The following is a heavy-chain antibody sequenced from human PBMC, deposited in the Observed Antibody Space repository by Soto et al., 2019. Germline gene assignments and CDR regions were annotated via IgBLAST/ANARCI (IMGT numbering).Heavy chain of an antibody. CDR1: GFTFSSYA. D-gene: IGHD6-6*01. Sequence: PGGSLRLSCSASGFTFSSYAMHWVRQAPGKGLAYVSAISSNGGSTYYADSVKGRFTISRDNSKNTLYLQMSSLRAEDTAVYYCVKSRDEYSSSSGGGYFDYWGQGTLVTSPQ. CDR3: VKSRDEYSSSSGGGYFDY. J-gene: IGHJ4*02. V-gene: IGHV3-64D*06. CDR2: ISSNGGST.